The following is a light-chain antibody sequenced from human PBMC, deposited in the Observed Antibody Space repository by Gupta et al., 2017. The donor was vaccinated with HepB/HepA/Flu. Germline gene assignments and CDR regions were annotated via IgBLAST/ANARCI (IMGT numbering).Light chain of an antibody. V-gene: IGLV2-14*03. CDR1: IHDIGTCYY. CDR3: WSDGRSGTLL. CDR2: NVN. J-gene: IGLJ1*01. Sequence: SALPQPAPVPGSPGPSLTISCTGGIHDIGTCYYVSWYQQRPGKAPQVMIFNVNARPAGVSVRFSGSKSGNTASLTISGHEGEDEADYYCWSDGRSGTLLFGSGTKVTVL.